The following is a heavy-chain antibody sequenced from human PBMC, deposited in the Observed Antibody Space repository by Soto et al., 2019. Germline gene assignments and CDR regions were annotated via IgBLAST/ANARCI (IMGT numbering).Heavy chain of an antibody. Sequence: GGSLRLSCAASGFTFSSYGMHWVRQAPGKGLEWVAVISYDGSNKYYADSVKGRFTISRDNSKNTLYLQMNSLRAEDTAVYYCAKTVTRWEMATTFFDYWGQGTLVTVSS. J-gene: IGHJ4*02. V-gene: IGHV3-30*18. CDR2: ISYDGSNK. D-gene: IGHD1-26*01. CDR1: GFTFSSYG. CDR3: AKTVTRWEMATTFFDY.